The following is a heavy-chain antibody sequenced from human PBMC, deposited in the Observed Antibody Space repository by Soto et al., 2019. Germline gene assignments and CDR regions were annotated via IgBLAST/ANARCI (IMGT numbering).Heavy chain of an antibody. CDR2: IYPGDSDT. CDR1: GYSLTSYW. CDR3: ATSTLPYYFDY. V-gene: IGHV5-51*01. J-gene: IGHJ4*02. Sequence: GESLKISCKGAGYSLTSYWMGWVRQMPGKGLEWMGIIYPGDSDTRYSPSFQGQVTISADKSISTAYLQWSSLKASDTAMYYCATSTLPYYFDYWGQGTLVTVSS.